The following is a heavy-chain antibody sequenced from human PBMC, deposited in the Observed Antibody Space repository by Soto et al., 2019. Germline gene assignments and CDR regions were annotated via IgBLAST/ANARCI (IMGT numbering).Heavy chain of an antibody. CDR2: IYHSGST. V-gene: IGHV4-4*02. Sequence: QVQLQESGPGLVKPSGTLSLTCAVSSGSISSSNWWSWVRQPPGKGLEWIGEIYHSGSTNYNLSLKSRVTISVDKSKNQFSLKLSSVTAADTAVYYCARDTGGFWSGYPMDVWGKGTTVTVSS. CDR1: SGSISSSNW. CDR3: ARDTGGFWSGYPMDV. J-gene: IGHJ6*03. D-gene: IGHD3-3*01.